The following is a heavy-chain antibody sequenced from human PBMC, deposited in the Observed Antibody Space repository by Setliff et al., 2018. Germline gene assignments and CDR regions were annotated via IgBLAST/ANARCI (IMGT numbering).Heavy chain of an antibody. J-gene: IGHJ3*02. V-gene: IGHV4-34*01. CDR3: ARGFYYYDSSGYSDAFDI. Sequence: PSETLSLTCAVYGGSFSGYYWSWIRQPPGKGLEWIGEINHSGSTSYNPSLKSRVTISVDTSKNQFSLKLSSVTAADTAVYYCARGFYYYDSSGYSDAFDIWGQGTMVTVSS. D-gene: IGHD3-22*01. CDR2: INHSGST. CDR1: GGSFSGYY.